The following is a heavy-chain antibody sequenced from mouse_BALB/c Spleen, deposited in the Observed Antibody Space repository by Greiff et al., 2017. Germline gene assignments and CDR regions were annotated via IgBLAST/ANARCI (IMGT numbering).Heavy chain of an antibody. CDR1: GYTFTDYW. Sequence: VQLQQPGAELVMPGASVKMSCKASGYTFTDYWMHWVKQRPGQGLEWIGAIDTSDSYTSYNQKFKGKATLTVDESSSTAYMQLSSLTSEDSAVYYWARARSTMISFDYWGQGTTLTVSS. CDR2: IDTSDSYT. V-gene: IGHV1-69*01. J-gene: IGHJ2*01. D-gene: IGHD2-4*01. CDR3: ARARSTMISFDY.